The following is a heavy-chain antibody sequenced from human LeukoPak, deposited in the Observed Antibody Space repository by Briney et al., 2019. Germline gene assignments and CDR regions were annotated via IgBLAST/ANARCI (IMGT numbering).Heavy chain of an antibody. Sequence: GGFLRLSCAASGFTFSSYAMHWVRQAPGKGLEWVAVISYDGSNKYYADSVKGRFTISRDNSKNTLYLQMNSLRAEDTAVYYCARSPYGAETLDYWGQGTLVTVSS. J-gene: IGHJ4*02. CDR1: GFTFSSYA. CDR3: ARSPYGAETLDY. CDR2: ISYDGSNK. D-gene: IGHD4-17*01. V-gene: IGHV3-30-3*01.